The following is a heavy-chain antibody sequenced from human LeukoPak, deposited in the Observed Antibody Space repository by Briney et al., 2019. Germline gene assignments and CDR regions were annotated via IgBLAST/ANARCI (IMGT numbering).Heavy chain of an antibody. Sequence: SETLSLTCTVSGGSISSYYWSWIRQPPGKGLEWIGYIYYSGSTNYNPSLKSRVTISVDTSKNQFSLKLSSVPAADTAVYYCARDAPVRYSGSYFDYWGQGTLVTVSS. CDR2: IYYSGST. D-gene: IGHD1-26*01. J-gene: IGHJ4*02. CDR1: GGSISSYY. CDR3: ARDAPVRYSGSYFDY. V-gene: IGHV4-59*01.